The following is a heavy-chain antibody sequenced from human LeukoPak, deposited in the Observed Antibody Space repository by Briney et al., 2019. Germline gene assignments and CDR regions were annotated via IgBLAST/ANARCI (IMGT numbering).Heavy chain of an antibody. CDR1: GFTFTSYS. J-gene: IGHJ4*02. D-gene: IGHD1-26*01. Sequence: GGSLRLSCAASGFTFTSYSMSWVRQAPGKGLEWVSGTSDRGDYTYYADSVKGRFTISRDSSKNTLFLQMNSLRAEDTALYFCARKAQYSGHYPLDYWGQGTLVTVSS. V-gene: IGHV3-23*01. CDR3: ARKAQYSGHYPLDY. CDR2: TSDRGDYT.